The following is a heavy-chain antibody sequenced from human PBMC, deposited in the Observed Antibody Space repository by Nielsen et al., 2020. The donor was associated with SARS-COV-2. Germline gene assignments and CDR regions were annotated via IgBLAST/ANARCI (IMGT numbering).Heavy chain of an antibody. V-gene: IGHV4-39*07. D-gene: IGHD5-12*01. J-gene: IGHJ4*02. CDR2: TFCDSGTYRGTT. Sequence: SETLSLTCTVSGGSISTCDNYWGWIRQTPGKGLEWIGGTFCDSGTYRGTTFYNPSLKSRVTISIDSSRNQFSLQLNSVTAADTAVYYCVVETLIVATTDYWGQGTLVTVSS. CDR3: VVETLIVATTDY. CDR1: GGSISTCDNY.